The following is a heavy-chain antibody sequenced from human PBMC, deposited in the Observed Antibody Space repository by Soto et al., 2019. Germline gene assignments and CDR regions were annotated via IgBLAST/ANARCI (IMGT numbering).Heavy chain of an antibody. CDR3: ARGRIAVAGRQRNRNWFDP. J-gene: IGHJ5*02. Sequence: QVQLQQWGAGLLKPSETLSLTCAVYGGSFSGYYWSWIRQPPGKGLEWIGEINHSGSTNYNPSLKSRVTISVDTSKNQFSLKLSSVTAADTAVYYCARGRIAVAGRQRNRNWFDPWGQGTLVTVSS. CDR2: INHSGST. V-gene: IGHV4-34*01. D-gene: IGHD6-19*01. CDR1: GGSFSGYY.